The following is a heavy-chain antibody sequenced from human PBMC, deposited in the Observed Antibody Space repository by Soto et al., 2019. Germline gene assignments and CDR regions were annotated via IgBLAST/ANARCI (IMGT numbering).Heavy chain of an antibody. CDR3: ARYYYGSGSYYKDRYFDL. D-gene: IGHD3-10*01. CDR1: GFSLSNARMG. V-gene: IGHV2-26*01. Sequence: QVTLKESGPVLVKPTETLTLTCTVSGFSLSNARMGVSWIRQPPGKALEWLAHILSNDEKSYSTSPKSRLTISKDTSKSQVVLTMTNMDPVDTATYYCARYYYGSGSYYKDRYFDLWGRGTLVTVSS. CDR2: ILSNDEK. J-gene: IGHJ2*01.